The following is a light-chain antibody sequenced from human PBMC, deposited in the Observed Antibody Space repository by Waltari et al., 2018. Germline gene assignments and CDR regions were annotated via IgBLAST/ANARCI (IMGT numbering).Light chain of an antibody. CDR3: QHFGGSPLIT. Sequence: EIVLTQSPGTLSLSPGQRATPSCRASQSVKNNYLAWYQQKPGQAPRLLIYDASTRATDIPERFSGSGSGTDFTLTISRLEAEDFAVYYCQHFGGSPLITFGQGTRLEIK. V-gene: IGKV3-20*01. CDR1: QSVKNNY. CDR2: DAS. J-gene: IGKJ5*01.